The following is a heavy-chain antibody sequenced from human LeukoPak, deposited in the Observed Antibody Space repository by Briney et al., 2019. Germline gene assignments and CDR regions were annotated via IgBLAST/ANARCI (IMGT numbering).Heavy chain of an antibody. CDR2: ISSSSSYI. Sequence: GGSLRLSCAASGFTFSSYSMNWVGQAPGKGLEWVSSISSSSSYIYYADSVKGRFTISRDNAKNSLYLQMNSLRAEDTAVYYCARGDFNDYGDYVDAFEIWGQGTMVTVSA. J-gene: IGHJ3*02. CDR1: GFTFSSYS. D-gene: IGHD4-17*01. V-gene: IGHV3-21*01. CDR3: ARGDFNDYGDYVDAFEI.